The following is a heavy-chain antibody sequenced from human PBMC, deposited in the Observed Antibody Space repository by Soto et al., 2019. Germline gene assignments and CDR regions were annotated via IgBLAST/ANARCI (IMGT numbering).Heavy chain of an antibody. CDR1: GGTFSSYA. V-gene: IGHV1-69*13. Sequence: ASVKVSCKASGGTFSSYAISWVRQAPGQGLEWMGGIIPIFGTANYAQKFQGRVTITADESTSTAYMELSSLRSEDTAVYYCARDPGSALYYYDSSGNYFDYWSQGTLVTVSS. CDR3: ARDPGSALYYYDSSGNYFDY. J-gene: IGHJ4*02. CDR2: IIPIFGTA. D-gene: IGHD3-22*01.